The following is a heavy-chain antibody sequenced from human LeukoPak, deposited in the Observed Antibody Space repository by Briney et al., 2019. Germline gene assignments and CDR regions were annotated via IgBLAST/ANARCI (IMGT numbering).Heavy chain of an antibody. J-gene: IGHJ4*02. Sequence: GGSLPLSCAASGFTLTFSSYGMHWVPQAPGKGLEGVAFISYDGSNQYYADSVKGRFTISRDNSKNTLYLQMNSLRAEDTAVYYCAKERYRNGEIFDYWGQGTLVTVSS. D-gene: IGHD5-18*01. CDR2: ISYDGSNQ. V-gene: IGHV3-30*18. CDR3: AKERYRNGEIFDY. CDR1: GFTLTFSSYG.